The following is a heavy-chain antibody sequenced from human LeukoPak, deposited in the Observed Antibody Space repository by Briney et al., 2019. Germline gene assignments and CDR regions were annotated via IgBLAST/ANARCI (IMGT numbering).Heavy chain of an antibody. D-gene: IGHD2/OR15-2a*01. J-gene: IGHJ4*02. CDR1: GFTFTNAW. V-gene: IGHV3-21*01. CDR3: ARDVRVDF. CDR2: ISSSSSFI. Sequence: PGGSLRLSCVASGFTFTNAWMTWVRQAPGKGLEWVSSISSSSSFIYYADSVKGRFTISRDNAKNSLSLQMNTLRAEDTAVYYCARDVRVDFWGQGTLVTVSS.